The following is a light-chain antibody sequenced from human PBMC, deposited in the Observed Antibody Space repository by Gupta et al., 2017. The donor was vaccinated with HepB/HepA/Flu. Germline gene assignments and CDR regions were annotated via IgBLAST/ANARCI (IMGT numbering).Light chain of an antibody. CDR1: QGISSY. J-gene: IGKJ4*01. V-gene: IGKV1-9*01. Sequence: DIQLTQSPSFLSASVGDRVTITCRASQGISSYLDWYQQKPGKAPKVLIYAASTLQSGVPSRFSGSGSGTEFTLTISSLQPEDFATYYCQQLNSYPLTFGGGTKVEIK. CDR3: QQLNSYPLT. CDR2: AAS.